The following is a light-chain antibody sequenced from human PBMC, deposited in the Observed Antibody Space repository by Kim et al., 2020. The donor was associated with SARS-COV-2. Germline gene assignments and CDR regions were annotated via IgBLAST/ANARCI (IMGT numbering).Light chain of an antibody. J-gene: IGKJ5*01. Sequence: ASVGDRVTITCRASQSISSWLAWYQQKPGKAPKLLLYVASSLESGVPSRFSGSGSGTEFTLTISSLQPDDFATYYCQHYNSYPITFGQGTRLEIK. V-gene: IGKV1-5*01. CDR3: QHYNSYPIT. CDR1: QSISSW. CDR2: VAS.